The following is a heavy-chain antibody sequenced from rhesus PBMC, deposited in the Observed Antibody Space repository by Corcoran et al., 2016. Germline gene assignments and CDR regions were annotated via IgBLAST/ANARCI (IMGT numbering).Heavy chain of an antibody. CDR1: GGSISGYYN. CDR2: VYGYDGRT. CDR3: ARQGYTDHLGGLDS. Sequence: QVQLQESGPGLVKPSETLSLTCTVSGGSISGYYNWNWIRQSPGKGLEWIGAVYGYDGRTNYNPSLKSRVTISKDASKNQFSLRLTAVTAADTAGYYCARQGYTDHLGGLDSWGQGVVVTVSS. J-gene: IGHJ6*01. D-gene: IGHD2-39*02. V-gene: IGHV4-143*01.